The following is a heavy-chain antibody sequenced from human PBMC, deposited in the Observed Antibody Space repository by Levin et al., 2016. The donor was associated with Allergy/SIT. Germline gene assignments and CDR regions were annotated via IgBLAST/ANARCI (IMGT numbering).Heavy chain of an antibody. Sequence: WVRQAPGQGLEWMGWINPNSGGTNYAQKFQGWVTMTRDTSISTAYMELSRLRSDDTAVYYCARDERGYSYGYNYWGQGTLVTRLL. V-gene: IGHV1-2*04. CDR3: ARDERGYSYGYNY. D-gene: IGHD5-18*01. J-gene: IGHJ4*02. CDR2: INPNSGGT.